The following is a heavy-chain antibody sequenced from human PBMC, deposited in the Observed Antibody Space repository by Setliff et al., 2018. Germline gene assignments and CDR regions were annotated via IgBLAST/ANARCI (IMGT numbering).Heavy chain of an antibody. V-gene: IGHV1-69*05. J-gene: IGHJ6*03. CDR3: AREGVGTRSSTDYRYYMDV. CDR2: TIPSFGST. Sequence: SVKVSCKASGDSFSNYAISWVRQAPGQGLEWMGGTIPSFGSTNYAQKFQDRVTIITDESTSTAYMELSSLRTEDTAVYYCAREGVGTRSSTDYRYYMDVWGKGTTVTVSS. D-gene: IGHD3-3*01. CDR1: GDSFSNYA.